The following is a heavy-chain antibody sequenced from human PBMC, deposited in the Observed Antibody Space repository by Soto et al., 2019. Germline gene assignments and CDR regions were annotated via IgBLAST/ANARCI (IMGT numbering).Heavy chain of an antibody. CDR2: ILDDGSDQ. J-gene: IGHJ4*02. Sequence: QVQLVESGGGVVQPGRSLRLSCAASGFSFSSYGMHWVRQAPGKGLEWVAVILDDGSDQDYTDAVKGRVTISRDNSKNTLYLEMNSLRDEETAVYYCARVDHYGDNGLDYWGQGTVVTVSS. V-gene: IGHV3-33*01. D-gene: IGHD4-17*01. CDR1: GFSFSSYG. CDR3: ARVDHYGDNGLDY.